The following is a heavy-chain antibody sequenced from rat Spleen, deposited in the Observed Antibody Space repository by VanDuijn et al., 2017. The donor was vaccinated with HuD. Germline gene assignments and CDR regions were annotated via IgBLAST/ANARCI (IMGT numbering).Heavy chain of an antibody. CDR1: GFSLTKHS. V-gene: IGHV2-63*01. J-gene: IGHJ2*01. Sequence: QVQLKESGPGLVQPSETLSLTCTVSGFSLTKHSVSWVRQPSEKGPEWMGRMWYDGDTAYNSALKSRLSISRDTSKNQVFLKMNSLKTDDTGTSYCTRETVGVTPLIDYWGQGVMVTVSS. CDR2: MWYDGDT. CDR3: TRETVGVTPLIDY. D-gene: IGHD1-9*01.